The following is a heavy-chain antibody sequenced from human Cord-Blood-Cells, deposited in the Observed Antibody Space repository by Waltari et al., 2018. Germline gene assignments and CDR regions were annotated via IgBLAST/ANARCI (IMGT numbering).Heavy chain of an antibody. CDR1: GYTLTELS. CDR3: ATVGGYCSGGSCYRAFDI. J-gene: IGHJ3*02. V-gene: IGHV1-24*01. D-gene: IGHD2-15*01. Sequence: QVQLVQSGAEVKKPGASVKVSCKVSGYTLTELSMHWVRQAPGKGLEWMGGFVPEDGEKIYAQKCQGRVTLTEDTSTDTAYMELSSLRSEDTAVYYCATVGGYCSGGSCYRAFDIWGQGTMVTVSS. CDR2: FVPEDGEK.